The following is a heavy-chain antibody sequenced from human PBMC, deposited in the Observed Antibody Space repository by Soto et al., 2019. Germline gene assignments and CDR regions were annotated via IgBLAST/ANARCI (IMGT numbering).Heavy chain of an antibody. V-gene: IGHV4-31*03. J-gene: IGHJ5*02. CDR2: IYYTGNT. CDR1: GGSISRGGYY. CDR3: ARIVVVAARPEGGWFDP. Sequence: QMQLQESGPGLVKPSQTLSLTCSVSGGSISRGGYYWYWIRQHPGKGLEWIGYIYYTGNTYYNPSLKSRVTISVDTSKNQFSLKLSSVTAADTAVYYCARIVVVAARPEGGWFDPWGQGTLVTVSS. D-gene: IGHD2-15*01.